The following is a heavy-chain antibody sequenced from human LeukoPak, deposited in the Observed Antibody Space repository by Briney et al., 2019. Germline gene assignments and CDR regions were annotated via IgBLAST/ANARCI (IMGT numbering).Heavy chain of an antibody. CDR3: ARAYGSGSYYKEADYYGMDV. J-gene: IGHJ6*02. CDR1: GYTLTELS. CDR2: FDPEDGET. D-gene: IGHD3-10*01. V-gene: IGHV1-24*01. Sequence: ASVKVSCKVSGYTLTELSMHWVRQAPGKGLEWMGGFDPEDGETIYAQKFQGRVTITADKSTSTAYMELSSLRSEDTAVYYCARAYGSGSYYKEADYYGMDVWGQGTTVTVSS.